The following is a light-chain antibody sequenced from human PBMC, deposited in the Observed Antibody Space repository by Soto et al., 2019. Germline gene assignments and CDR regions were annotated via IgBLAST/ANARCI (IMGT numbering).Light chain of an antibody. Sequence: QSVLTQPPSVSGAPGQRVTISCTGNNSNLGAGYDVHWYQQLPGAAPKLVIFGNRNRPSGVSERFSGSKSSTSASLAITGLQAEDEADYYCQAYDYSLTAFVFGGGTKLTVL. CDR2: GNR. J-gene: IGLJ3*02. V-gene: IGLV1-40*01. CDR1: NSNLGAGYD. CDR3: QAYDYSLTAFV.